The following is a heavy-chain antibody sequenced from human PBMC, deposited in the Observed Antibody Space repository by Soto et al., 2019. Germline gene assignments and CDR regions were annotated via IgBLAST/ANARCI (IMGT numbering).Heavy chain of an antibody. V-gene: IGHV3-74*01. CDR3: ARGGAMGVDY. D-gene: IGHD1-26*01. Sequence: GGSLRLSCVASGFTFDDTWIHWVRQAPGKGLVWVSRINGAAAVTNYADSVKGRFTVSRDNAKNTVFLHVNSLTDEDTAVYYCARGGAMGVDYWGQGTLVTVSS. CDR1: GFTFDDTW. CDR2: INGAAAVT. J-gene: IGHJ4*02.